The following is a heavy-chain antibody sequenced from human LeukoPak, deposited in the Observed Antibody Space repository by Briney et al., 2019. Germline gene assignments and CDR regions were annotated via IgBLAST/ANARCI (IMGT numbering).Heavy chain of an antibody. Sequence: NPSETLSLTCAVYGGSFSGYYWSWIRQPPGKGLEWIGEINHSGSTNYNPSLKSRVTISVDTSKNQFSLKLSSVTAADTAVYYCAREDSTRTFFRSRFFGYWGQGTLVTVSS. CDR3: AREDSTRTFFRSRFFGY. J-gene: IGHJ4*02. CDR2: INHSGST. V-gene: IGHV4-34*01. CDR1: GGSFSGYY. D-gene: IGHD2-2*01.